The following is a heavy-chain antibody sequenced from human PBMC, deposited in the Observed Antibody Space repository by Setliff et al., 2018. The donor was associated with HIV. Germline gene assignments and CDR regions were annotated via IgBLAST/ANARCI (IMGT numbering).Heavy chain of an antibody. CDR3: ARAGAVAGPSGY. D-gene: IGHD6-19*01. V-gene: IGHV4-59*08. J-gene: IGHJ4*02. Sequence: PSETLSLTCTVYGGSISSNYWSWIRQPPGKGLAWIGYIYYSGSTNYNPSLKSRVTFSVDTSKKQFSLKLSSVTAAEAAVYYGARAGAVAGPSGYWGQGTLVTVSS. CDR1: GGSISSNY. CDR2: IYYSGST.